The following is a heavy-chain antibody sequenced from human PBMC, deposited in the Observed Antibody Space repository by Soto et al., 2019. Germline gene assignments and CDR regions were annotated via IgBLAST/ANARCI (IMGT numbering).Heavy chain of an antibody. CDR2: IYCDDDK. CDR3: AHAGDYDLLTFDH. V-gene: IGHV2-5*02. D-gene: IGHD4-17*01. J-gene: IGHJ4*02. Sequence: QITLKESGPTLVRPAQTLTLTCGFSGFSLSSYGMGVAWIRQPPGKALEWLALIYCDDDKRYSPSLKDRLAISKDTTSNQVVLTITNMDPGETATYFWAHAGDYDLLTFDHWGPVTLVTVSS. CDR1: GFSLSSYGMG.